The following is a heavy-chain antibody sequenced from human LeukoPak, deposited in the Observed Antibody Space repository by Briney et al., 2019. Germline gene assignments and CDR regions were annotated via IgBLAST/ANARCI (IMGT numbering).Heavy chain of an antibody. CDR3: ARLNGGN. CDR1: GGYISSYY. D-gene: IGHD4-23*01. J-gene: IGHJ4*02. CDR2: VDYSGST. V-gene: IGHV4-59*08. Sequence: PSETLSLTCTVSGGYISSYYWSWIRRPPGKGLEWLGYVDYSGSTAYNPSLNGRVAISPDTSKNQSSLNLRSVTAADTAVYYCARLNGGNWGPGILVTVSS.